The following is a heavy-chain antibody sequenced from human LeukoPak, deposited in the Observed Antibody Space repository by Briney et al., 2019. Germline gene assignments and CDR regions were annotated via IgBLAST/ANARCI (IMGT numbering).Heavy chain of an antibody. CDR3: AVGGYDTTGYRVGMNY. CDR2: INHSGST. J-gene: IGHJ4*02. CDR1: GGSFSGYY. D-gene: IGHD3-22*01. Sequence: NPSETLSLTCAVYGGSFSGYYWSWIRQPPGKGLEWIGEINHSGSTNYNPSLKSRVTISVDTSKKQFSLTLSSVTAADTAVYYCAVGGYDTTGYRVGMNYWGQGTLVTVSS. V-gene: IGHV4-34*01.